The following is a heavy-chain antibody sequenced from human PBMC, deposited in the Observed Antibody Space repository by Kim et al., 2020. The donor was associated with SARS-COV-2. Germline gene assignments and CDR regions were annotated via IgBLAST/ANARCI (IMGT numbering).Heavy chain of an antibody. J-gene: IGHJ4*02. CDR1: GFTFSSYA. D-gene: IGHD3-10*01. V-gene: IGHV3-30*04. Sequence: GGSLRLSCAASGFTFSSYAMHWVRQARGKGLEWVAVISYDGSNKYYVDSVKGRFTISRDNSKNTLYLQMNSLRAEDTAVYYCAREDGSGSYTNDYWGQGTLVTVSS. CDR2: ISYDGSNK. CDR3: AREDGSGSYTNDY.